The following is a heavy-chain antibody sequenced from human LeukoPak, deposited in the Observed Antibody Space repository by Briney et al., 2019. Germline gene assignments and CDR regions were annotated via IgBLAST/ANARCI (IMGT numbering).Heavy chain of an antibody. CDR1: GVSFSGYY. V-gene: IGHV4-34*01. CDR2: INHSGST. J-gene: IGHJ6*02. CDR3: ARAQYYDIFSYYYYYGMDV. D-gene: IGHD3-9*01. Sequence: SETLSLTCAVYGVSFSGYYWSWIRQPPGKGLEWIGEINHSGSTNYNPSLKSRVTISVDTSKNQFSLKLSSVTAADTAVYYCARAQYYDIFSYYYYYGMDVWGQGTTVTVSS.